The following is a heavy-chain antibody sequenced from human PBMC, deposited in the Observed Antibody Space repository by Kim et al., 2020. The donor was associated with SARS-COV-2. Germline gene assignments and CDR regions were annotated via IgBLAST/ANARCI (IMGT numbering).Heavy chain of an antibody. CDR3: ARGRQLWITYYAMDV. D-gene: IGHD5-18*01. J-gene: IGHJ6*02. Sequence: SETLSLTCTVSGGSISSGSYYWSWIRQPAGKGLEWIGRIYSSGSTNYNPSLKSRVTISGDTCKNQFALRLSSVTAADTAVYYCARGRQLWITYYAMDVWGQGTTVTVSS. CDR2: IYSSGST. V-gene: IGHV4-61*02. CDR1: GGSISSGSYY.